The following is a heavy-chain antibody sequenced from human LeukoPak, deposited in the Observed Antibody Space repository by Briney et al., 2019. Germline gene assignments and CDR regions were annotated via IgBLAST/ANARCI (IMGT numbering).Heavy chain of an antibody. V-gene: IGHV1-8*01. D-gene: IGHD2-21*02. Sequence: ASVKVPCKASGYTFTNYDINWVRQATGQGLEWLGWMSASSGNTGYAQKFQGRVSMTRATSISTAYLELSSLTFEDTAVYYCARTPPKGDIDYWGQGTLVTVSS. J-gene: IGHJ4*02. CDR3: ARTPPKGDIDY. CDR1: GYTFTNYD. CDR2: MSASSGNT.